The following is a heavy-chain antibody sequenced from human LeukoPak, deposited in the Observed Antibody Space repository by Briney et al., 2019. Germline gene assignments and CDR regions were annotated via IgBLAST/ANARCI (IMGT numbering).Heavy chain of an antibody. CDR2: ISSSSTYI. Sequence: AGGTLRLSCAASGFTFSSYSMNWVRQAPGKGLEWVSSISSSSTYIYYADSVKGRFTISRDNAKNSLYLQMNSLIAEDTAVYYCARGLVGAFYPFDYWGQGIQVTVSS. CDR3: ARGLVGAFYPFDY. D-gene: IGHD1-26*01. CDR1: GFTFSSYS. V-gene: IGHV3-21*01. J-gene: IGHJ4*02.